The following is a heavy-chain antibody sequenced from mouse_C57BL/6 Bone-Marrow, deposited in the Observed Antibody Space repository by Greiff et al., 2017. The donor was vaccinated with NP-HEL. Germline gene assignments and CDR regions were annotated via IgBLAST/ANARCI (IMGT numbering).Heavy chain of an antibody. CDR2: INPNNGGT. J-gene: IGHJ1*03. CDR1: GYTFTDYY. Sequence: EVQLQQSGPELVKPGASVKISCKASGYTFTDYYMNWVKQSHGKSLEWIGAINPNNGGTSYNQKFKGKATLTVDKSSSTAYMELRSLTSEDSAVYYCARRGIYYDYDWYFDVWGTGTTVTVSS. CDR3: ARRGIYYDYDWYFDV. D-gene: IGHD2-4*01. V-gene: IGHV1-26*01.